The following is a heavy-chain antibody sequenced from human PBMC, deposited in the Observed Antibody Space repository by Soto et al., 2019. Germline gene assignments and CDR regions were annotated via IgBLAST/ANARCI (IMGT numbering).Heavy chain of an antibody. D-gene: IGHD4-17*01. CDR3: ASGDFSHFEY. CDR2: ISHSGST. J-gene: IGHJ4*02. V-gene: IGHV4-4*02. CDR1: GGSITSSNW. Sequence: SETLSLTCAVSGGSITSSNWRSFIRQPPGKGLECRGPISHSGSTCYNPSLMSRVSISVDESKTRLSLKLSSVTAADTALYDCASGDFSHFEYWGQGTLVAISS.